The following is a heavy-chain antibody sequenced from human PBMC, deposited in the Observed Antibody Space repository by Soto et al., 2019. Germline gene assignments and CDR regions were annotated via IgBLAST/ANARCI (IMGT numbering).Heavy chain of an antibody. J-gene: IGHJ4*02. Sequence: SETLSLTCTVSGGSISNSNYYWGRIRQPPWKGLEWIGSIYYSGSTYYNPSLKSRVTISVDTSKNQFSLNLRSVTAADTAVYYCARQIYDFVWGTYRPFYFDYWGQGTLVTVSS. D-gene: IGHD3-16*02. CDR1: GGSISNSNYY. V-gene: IGHV4-39*01. CDR2: IYYSGST. CDR3: ARQIYDFVWGTYRPFYFDY.